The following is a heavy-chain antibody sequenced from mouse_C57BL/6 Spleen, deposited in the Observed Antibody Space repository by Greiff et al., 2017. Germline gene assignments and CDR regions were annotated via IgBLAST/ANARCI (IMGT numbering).Heavy chain of an antibody. CDR1: GYTFTDYE. J-gene: IGHJ4*01. V-gene: IGHV1-15*01. CDR3: TRRGVTAEGYAMDY. CDR2: IDPETGGT. D-gene: IGHD2-2*01. Sequence: QVQLKQSGAELVRPGASVTLSCKASGYTFTDYEMHWVKQTPVHGLEWIGAIDPETGGTAYNQKFKGKAILTADKSSSTAYMELRSLTSEDSAVYYCTRRGVTAEGYAMDYWGQGTSVTVSS.